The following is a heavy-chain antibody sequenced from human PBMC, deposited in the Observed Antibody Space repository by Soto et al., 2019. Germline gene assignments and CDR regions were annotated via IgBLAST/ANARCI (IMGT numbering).Heavy chain of an antibody. Sequence: ASVKVSCKVSGYSFSTYGISWVRQAPGQGLEWMGWISTSNGYTNYAQKFQGRVSMTTDTSTNTAYMEVRSLRSDDTAFYFCATDRSFALLEWSPSDSYGTDVWGQGTSVTVSS. J-gene: IGHJ6*02. CDR2: ISTSNGYT. CDR1: GYSFSTYG. D-gene: IGHD3-3*01. CDR3: ATDRSFALLEWSPSDSYGTDV. V-gene: IGHV1-18*01.